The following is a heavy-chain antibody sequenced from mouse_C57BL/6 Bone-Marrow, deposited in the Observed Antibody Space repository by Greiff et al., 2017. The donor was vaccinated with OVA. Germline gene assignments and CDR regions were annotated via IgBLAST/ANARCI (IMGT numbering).Heavy chain of an antibody. Sequence: QVQLQQSGAELVRPGTSVKVSCKASGYAFTNYLIEWVKQRPGQGLEWIGVINPGSGGTNYNEKFKGKATLTADKSSSTAYMQLSSLTSEDSAVYFCARGGTYWGQETLVTVSA. V-gene: IGHV1-54*01. CDR2: INPGSGGT. CDR3: ARGGTY. CDR1: GYAFTNYL. J-gene: IGHJ3*01.